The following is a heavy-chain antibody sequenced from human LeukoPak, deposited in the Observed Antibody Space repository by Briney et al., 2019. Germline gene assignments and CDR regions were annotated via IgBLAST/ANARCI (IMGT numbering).Heavy chain of an antibody. CDR2: IIPIFGTA. J-gene: IGHJ5*02. CDR3: ARAREMATITAWFDP. Sequence: SVKVSCKASGYTFTTYSMHWVRQAPGQGLEWMGGIIPIFGTANYAQKFQGRVTITTDESTSTAYMELSSLRSEDTAVYYCARAREMATITAWFDPWGQGTLVTVSS. V-gene: IGHV1-69*05. CDR1: GYTFTTYS. D-gene: IGHD5-24*01.